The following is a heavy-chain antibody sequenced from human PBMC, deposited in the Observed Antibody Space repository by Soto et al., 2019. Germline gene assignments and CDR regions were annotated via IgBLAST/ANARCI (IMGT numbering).Heavy chain of an antibody. CDR3: VRDRDSDTWPSRDV. CDR2: ISAKNGDT. D-gene: IGHD1-26*01. CDR1: GYSFTRNG. V-gene: IGHV1-18*01. Sequence: QVHLVQSGAELKKPGASVRVSCKASGYSFTRNGISWVRQAPGQGLEWMGWISAKNGDTNYAQKFQGRVIMTTDTSTSTAYMELRSLRSDDTAVYYCVRDRDSDTWPSRDVWGQGTTVX. J-gene: IGHJ6*02.